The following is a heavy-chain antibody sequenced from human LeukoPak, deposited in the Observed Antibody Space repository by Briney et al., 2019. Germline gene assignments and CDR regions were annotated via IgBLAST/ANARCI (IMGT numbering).Heavy chain of an antibody. CDR3: AKGLVGTEYFQT. J-gene: IGHJ1*01. CDR1: GFTFISYA. Sequence: PGGALRLSCAASGFTFISYAMSWVRQAPWKGLEGISTISGSGGGTYYADSVKGRFTISRDNSKNTFSLQMTSLRAEDPAVSHCAKGLVGTEYFQTWGQGTLVTVSS. D-gene: IGHD2-8*02. V-gene: IGHV3-23*01. CDR2: ISGSGGGT.